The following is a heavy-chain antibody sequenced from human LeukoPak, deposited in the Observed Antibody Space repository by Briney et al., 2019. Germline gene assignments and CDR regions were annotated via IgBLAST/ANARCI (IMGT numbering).Heavy chain of an antibody. Sequence: TGGSLRLSCVASGFSFTTHAMGWVRQAPGKGLEWVGFIRSKAYGGTTEYAASVKGRFTISRDDSKSIAYLQMNSLKTEDTAVYYCTTRTIFGVVPNWFDPWGQGTLVTVSS. CDR3: TTRTIFGVVPNWFDP. J-gene: IGHJ5*02. CDR1: GFSFTTHA. D-gene: IGHD3-3*01. CDR2: IRSKAYGGTT. V-gene: IGHV3-49*04.